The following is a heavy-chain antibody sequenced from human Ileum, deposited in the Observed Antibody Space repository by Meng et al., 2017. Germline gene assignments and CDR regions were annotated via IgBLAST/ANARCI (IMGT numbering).Heavy chain of an antibody. CDR2: IYYTGST. D-gene: IGHD5-18*01. Sequence: QLHASCPGLVRPSETLALTCPVSGGSVSSGSYYWNWIRQPPGKGPEWIAYIYYTGSTNYNPSLKSRVIISADTSKNQFSLKLSSVTAADTAVYYCARAETALDYWGQGTLVTVSS. V-gene: IGHV4-61*01. CDR3: ARAETALDY. CDR1: GGSVSSGSYY. J-gene: IGHJ4*02.